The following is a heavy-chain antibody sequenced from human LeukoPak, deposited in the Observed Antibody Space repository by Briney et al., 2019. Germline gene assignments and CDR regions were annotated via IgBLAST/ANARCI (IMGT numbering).Heavy chain of an antibody. CDR1: GGSISSSSYY. CDR2: IYYSGST. J-gene: IGHJ6*03. CDR3: ASRSRTTVGVDYYYYYYMDV. D-gene: IGHD4-23*01. V-gene: IGHV4-39*07. Sequence: SETLSLTCTVSGGSISSSSYYWGWIRQPRGKGLEWIGSIYYSGSTYYNPSLKSRVTISVDTSKNQFSLKLSSVTAADTAVYYCASRSRTTVGVDYYYYYYMDVWGKGTTVTVSS.